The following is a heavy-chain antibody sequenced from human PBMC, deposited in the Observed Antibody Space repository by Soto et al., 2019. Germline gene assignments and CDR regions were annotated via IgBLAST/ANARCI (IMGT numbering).Heavy chain of an antibody. V-gene: IGHV3-30*18. J-gene: IGHJ4*02. CDR1: GFTFSSYG. CDR2: ISYDGSNK. D-gene: IGHD6-13*01. CDR3: AKDHIADPFDS. Sequence: SLRLSCAASGFTFSSYGMHWVRQAPGKGLEWVAVISYDGSNKYYADSVRGRFTISRDNSKNTLYLQMNSLRAEDTAVYYCAKDHIADPFDSWGQGTLVTVSS.